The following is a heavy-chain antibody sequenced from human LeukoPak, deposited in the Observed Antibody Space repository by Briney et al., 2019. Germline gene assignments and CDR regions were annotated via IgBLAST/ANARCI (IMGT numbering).Heavy chain of an antibody. J-gene: IGHJ3*02. CDR2: IYYSGST. Sequence: PSETLSLTCTVSGGSISSYYWSWIRQPPGKGLEWIGYIYYSGSTNYNPSLKSRVTISVDTSKNQFSLKLSSVTAADTAVYYCARETPSIVVVPAAIPDAFDIWGQGTMVTVSS. CDR3: ARETPSIVVVPAAIPDAFDI. D-gene: IGHD2-2*01. V-gene: IGHV4-59*01. CDR1: GGSISSYY.